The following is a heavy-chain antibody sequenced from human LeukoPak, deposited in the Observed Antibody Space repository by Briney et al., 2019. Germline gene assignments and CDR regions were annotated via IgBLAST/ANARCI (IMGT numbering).Heavy chain of an antibody. J-gene: IGHJ4*02. CDR3: AKDQRYCGGDCYSSFDY. CDR2: ISGSGGST. CDR1: GFTFSSYA. V-gene: IGHV3-23*01. Sequence: GGSLRLSCAASGFTFSSYAMSWVRQAPGKGLEWVSAISGSGGSTYYGDSVKGRFTISRDNSKNTLYLQMNSLRAEDTAVYYCAKDQRYCGGDCYSSFDYWGQGTLVTVSS. D-gene: IGHD2-21*02.